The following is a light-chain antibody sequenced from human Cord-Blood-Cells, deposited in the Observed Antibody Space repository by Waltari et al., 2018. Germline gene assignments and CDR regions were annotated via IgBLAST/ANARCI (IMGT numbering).Light chain of an antibody. CDR3: QVWDSSSDHPV. Sequence: SYVLTQPPSVSVAPGKTARITCGGNNIGSKSVHWYQQKPGQAPVLVIYYDNDRPSGVPGAFSGSNPGKPATLTISRGEAGDEADYYCQVWDSSSDHPVFGGGTKLTVL. CDR1: NIGSKS. CDR2: YDN. J-gene: IGLJ3*02. V-gene: IGLV3-21*04.